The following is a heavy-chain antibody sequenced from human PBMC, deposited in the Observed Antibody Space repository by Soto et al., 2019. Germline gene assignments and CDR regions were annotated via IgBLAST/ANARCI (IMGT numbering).Heavy chain of an antibody. CDR2: IIPIFGTA. Sequence: QVQLVQSGAEVKKPGSSVKVSCKASGGTFSSYAISWVRQAPGQGLEWMGGIIPIFGTANYAQKFQARVTITADESTNTAYMELSSVRSEDTAVYYCARDRGMATSLDFDYWCQGTLVTVSS. J-gene: IGHJ4*02. CDR1: GGTFSSYA. CDR3: ARDRGMATSLDFDY. D-gene: IGHD5-12*01. V-gene: IGHV1-69*12.